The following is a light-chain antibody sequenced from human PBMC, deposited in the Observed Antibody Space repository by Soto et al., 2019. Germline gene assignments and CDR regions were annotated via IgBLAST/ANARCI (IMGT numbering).Light chain of an antibody. Sequence: EIVLTQSPGTPSLSPGERAALSSRASQSVSSSYLAWYQQKPGQAPRLLIYGASSRATGIPDRFSGSGSGTDFTLTISRLEPEDFAVYYCQQYGSSRTFGQGTKVDIK. V-gene: IGKV3-20*01. CDR1: QSVSSSY. J-gene: IGKJ1*01. CDR3: QQYGSSRT. CDR2: GAS.